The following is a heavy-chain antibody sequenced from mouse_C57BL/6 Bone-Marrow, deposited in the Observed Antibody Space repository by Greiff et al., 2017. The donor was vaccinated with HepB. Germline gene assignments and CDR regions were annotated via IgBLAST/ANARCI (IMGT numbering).Heavy chain of an antibody. CDR1: GYTFTSYW. Sequence: VQLQQPGAELVMPGASVKLSCKASGYTFTSYWMHWVKQRPGQGLEWIGEIDPSDSYTNYNQKFKGKSTLTVDKSSSTAYMQLSSLTSEDSAVYYCARARWLTFAYWGQGTLVTVSA. V-gene: IGHV1-69*01. CDR2: IDPSDSYT. D-gene: IGHD2-3*01. J-gene: IGHJ3*01. CDR3: ARARWLTFAY.